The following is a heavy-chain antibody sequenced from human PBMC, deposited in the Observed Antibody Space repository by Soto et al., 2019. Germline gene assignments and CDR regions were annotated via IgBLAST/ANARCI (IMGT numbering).Heavy chain of an antibody. J-gene: IGHJ4*02. CDR3: ARGAAGHDY. V-gene: IGHV1-8*01. CDR1: GYTFTSYH. CDR2: VNPNSGNT. D-gene: IGHD6-13*01. Sequence: QVQLVQSGAEVKKPGASVKVSCKASGYTFTSYHINWVRQATGQGLEWMGWVNPNSGNTGYAQKFQGRVTMTRNTSISTAYMELSSLTPEDTALYYCARGAAGHDYWGQGTLVTVSS.